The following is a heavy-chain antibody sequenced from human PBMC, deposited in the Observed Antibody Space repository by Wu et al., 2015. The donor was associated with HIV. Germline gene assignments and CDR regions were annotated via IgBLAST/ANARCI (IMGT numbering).Heavy chain of an antibody. J-gene: IGHJ6*02. CDR2: INPLFGTT. Sequence: QVHLVQFGGEVKKPGSSVKVTCKASGDGFTSYAVSWVRQAPGQGLEWMGGINPLFGTTRETSPGPDTDELRTTAYMELSSLKSEDTAVYYCARNTDSVATSLYSLGVWGQGTVVTVSS. CDR3: ARNTDSVATSLYSLGV. CDR1: GDGFTSYA. V-gene: IGHV1-69*05. D-gene: IGHD5-12*01.